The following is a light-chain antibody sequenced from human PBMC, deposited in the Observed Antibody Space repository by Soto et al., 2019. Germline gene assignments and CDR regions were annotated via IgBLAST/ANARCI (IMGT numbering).Light chain of an antibody. CDR2: EVD. CDR3: ISYAVTTSYV. CDR1: SSDVGGYNF. J-gene: IGLJ1*01. V-gene: IGLV2-8*01. Sequence: QSVLTQPPSASGSPGPSVTISCTGTSSDVGGYNFVSWYQQHPGKAPKLMIYEVDKRPSGVPDRFSGSKSGNTASLTVSGLQAEDEADYYCISYAVTTSYVFRTGTKLTVL.